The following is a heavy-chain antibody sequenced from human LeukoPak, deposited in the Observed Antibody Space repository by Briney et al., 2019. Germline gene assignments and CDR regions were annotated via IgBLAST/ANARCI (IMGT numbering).Heavy chain of an antibody. CDR3: ARDRNYFGY. Sequence: ASVTVSCKVSGYTFDSYGITWVRQAPGQGLEWLGWISVYNGKTNHSEKFQGRVTMSRDTSTTTAFLEVKSLRSDDTAVYYCARDRNYFGYWGQGTLVTVSS. CDR2: ISVYNGKT. V-gene: IGHV1-18*04. CDR1: GYTFDSYG. J-gene: IGHJ4*02.